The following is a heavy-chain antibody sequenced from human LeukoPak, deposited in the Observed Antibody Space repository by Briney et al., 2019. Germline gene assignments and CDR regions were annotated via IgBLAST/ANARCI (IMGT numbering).Heavy chain of an antibody. CDR1: GGSISSYY. Sequence: SETLSLTCTVSGGSISSYYWSWIRQPPGKGLEWIGYIYYSGSTNYNPSLKSRVTISVDTSKNQFSLKLSSVTAADTAMYYCARLRGYSYTDAFDIWGQGTMVTVSS. CDR2: IYYSGST. D-gene: IGHD5-18*01. V-gene: IGHV4-59*08. CDR3: ARLRGYSYTDAFDI. J-gene: IGHJ3*02.